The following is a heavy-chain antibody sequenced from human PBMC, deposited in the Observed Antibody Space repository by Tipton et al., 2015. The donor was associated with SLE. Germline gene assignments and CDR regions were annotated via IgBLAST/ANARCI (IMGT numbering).Heavy chain of an antibody. D-gene: IGHD1-26*01. CDR1: GGSFSGYY. J-gene: IGHJ4*02. V-gene: IGHV4-34*01. Sequence: LRLSCAVYGGSFSGYYWSWIRQPPGKGLEWIGEINHSGSTNYNPSLKSRVTISVDMSKNQLSLRLSSATAADTAAYYCVRHGQTVQATFDHWGQGALVTVSS. CDR3: VRHGQTVQATFDH. CDR2: INHSGST.